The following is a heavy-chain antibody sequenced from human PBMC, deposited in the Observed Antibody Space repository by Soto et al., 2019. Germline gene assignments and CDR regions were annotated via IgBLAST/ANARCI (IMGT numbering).Heavy chain of an antibody. D-gene: IGHD6-13*01. J-gene: IGHJ5*02. CDR3: ARGRRYSSSWENWFDP. Sequence: QVQLQESGPGLVKPSETLSLTCTVSGGSISSYYWSWIRQPPGKGLEWIGYIYYSGSTNYNPSPKSRVTISVDTSKNQFSLKLSSVTAADTAVYYCARGRRYSSSWENWFDPWGQGTLVTVSS. CDR1: GGSISSYY. V-gene: IGHV4-59*01. CDR2: IYYSGST.